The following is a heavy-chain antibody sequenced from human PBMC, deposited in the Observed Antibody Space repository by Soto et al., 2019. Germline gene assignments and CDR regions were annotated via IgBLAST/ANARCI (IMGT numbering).Heavy chain of an antibody. V-gene: IGHV4-30-4*01. CDR3: ARSRILALPSDWFDP. D-gene: IGHD6-6*01. CDR2: IYYSGST. J-gene: IGHJ5*02. CDR1: GGSIGRSDYY. Sequence: QVRLQESGPGLVKPSQTLSLTCTVSGGSIGRSDYYWSWIRQPPGKGLEWIGYIYYSGSTYYNPSLKSRLTISVDTSKNQFSLKLTSVTAADTAVYYCARSRILALPSDWFDPWGQGTLVTVSS.